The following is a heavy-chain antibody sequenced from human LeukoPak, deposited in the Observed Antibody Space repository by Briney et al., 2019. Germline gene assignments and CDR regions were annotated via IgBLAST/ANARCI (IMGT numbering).Heavy chain of an antibody. J-gene: IGHJ6*04. Sequence: SETLSLTCTVSGGSISSYCWSWIRQPAGKGLEWIGRIYTSGSTNYNPSLKSRVTMSVDTSKNQFSLKLSSVTAADTAVYYCARVSGCSSTSCYFVALGALDVWGKGTTVTVSS. CDR1: GGSISSYC. CDR3: ARVSGCSSTSCYFVALGALDV. V-gene: IGHV4-4*07. D-gene: IGHD2-2*01. CDR2: IYTSGST.